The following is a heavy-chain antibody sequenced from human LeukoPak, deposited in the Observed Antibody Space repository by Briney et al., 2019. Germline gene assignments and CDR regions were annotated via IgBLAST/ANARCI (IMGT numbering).Heavy chain of an antibody. CDR3: AREGGRHYDSSGYYPLDYGMDV. CDR1: GYTFTSYG. V-gene: IGHV1-18*01. CDR2: INGYSGDT. J-gene: IGHJ6*02. D-gene: IGHD3-22*01. Sequence: ASVKVSCKASGYTFTSYGMSWVRQAPGQGLEWMGWINGYSGDTKYAQQLQGRVTMTKDTFTSTAYMELRGLRSDDTAVYYCAREGGRHYDSSGYYPLDYGMDVWGQGTTVTVSS.